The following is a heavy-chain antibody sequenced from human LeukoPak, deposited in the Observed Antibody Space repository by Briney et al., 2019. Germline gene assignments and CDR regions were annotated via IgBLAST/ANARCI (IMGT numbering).Heavy chain of an antibody. CDR3: AREELGSSLGFDP. CDR1: GFTLSSYW. V-gene: IGHV3-74*01. J-gene: IGHJ5*02. Sequence: GGSLRLSCAASGFTLSSYWMHWVRQVPGKGLVWVSHINTDGTVTHYADSVKGRFTISRGNSKNTLYLRMNSLRAEDTAVYYCAREELGSSLGFDPWGQGTLVTVSS. CDR2: INTDGTVT. D-gene: IGHD3-16*01.